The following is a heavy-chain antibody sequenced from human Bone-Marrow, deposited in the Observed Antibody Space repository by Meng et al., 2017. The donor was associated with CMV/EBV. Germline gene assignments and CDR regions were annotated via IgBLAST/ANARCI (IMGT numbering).Heavy chain of an antibody. D-gene: IGHD4-17*01. Sequence: ASVKVSCKASGYTFTGYYMHWVRQAPGQGLEWMGWINPNSGGTNYAQKFQGRVTMTRDTSISTAYMELSRLRSDDTAVYCCARDGKVYGAKYYYYYGMDVWGQGTTVTVSS. CDR2: INPNSGGT. V-gene: IGHV1-2*02. CDR1: GYTFTGYY. J-gene: IGHJ6*02. CDR3: ARDGKVYGAKYYYYYGMDV.